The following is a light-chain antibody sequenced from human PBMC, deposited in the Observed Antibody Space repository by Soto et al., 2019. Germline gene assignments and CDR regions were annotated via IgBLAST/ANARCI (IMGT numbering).Light chain of an antibody. CDR1: QSVSSSY. Sequence: EIVLTQSPGTLSLSPGERATLCCWASQSVSSSYLAWYQQKPGQAPRLLIYGASSRATGIPARFSGSGSGTDFTLTISRLEPEDFALYYCQQYGSSPPLTFGGGTKVEIK. CDR3: QQYGSSPPLT. V-gene: IGKV3-20*01. J-gene: IGKJ4*01. CDR2: GAS.